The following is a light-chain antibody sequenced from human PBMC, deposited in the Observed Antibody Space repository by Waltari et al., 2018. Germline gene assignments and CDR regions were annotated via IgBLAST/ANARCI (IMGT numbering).Light chain of an antibody. V-gene: IGKV1-5*03. Sequence: DIQMTQSPSTLSASVGDRVTITGRASQSVSSWLAWYQQKPGKAPKLLIYKASTLESGVPSRFSGSGSGTEFTLTISSLQPDDFAAYYCQQYETYFWTFGQGTKVEIK. CDR3: QQYETYFWT. CDR1: QSVSSW. CDR2: KAS. J-gene: IGKJ1*01.